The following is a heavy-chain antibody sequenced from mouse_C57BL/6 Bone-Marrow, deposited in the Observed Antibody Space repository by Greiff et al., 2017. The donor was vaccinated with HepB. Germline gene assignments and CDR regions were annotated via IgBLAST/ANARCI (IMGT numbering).Heavy chain of an antibody. CDR1: GYTFTSYW. J-gene: IGHJ1*03. CDR2: IHPNSGST. Sequence: QVQLQQPGAELVKPGASVKLSCKASGYTFTSYWMHWVKQRPGQGLEWIGMIHPNSGSTNYNEKFKSKATLTVDKSSSTAYVQLSSLTSEDSAVYYCAREGAASGYYYGSSYWYFDVWGTGTTVTVSS. CDR3: AREGAASGYYYGSSYWYFDV. D-gene: IGHD1-1*01. V-gene: IGHV1-64*01.